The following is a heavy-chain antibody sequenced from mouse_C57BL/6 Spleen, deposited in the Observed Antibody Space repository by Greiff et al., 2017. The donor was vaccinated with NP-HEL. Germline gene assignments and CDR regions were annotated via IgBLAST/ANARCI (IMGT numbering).Heavy chain of an antibody. D-gene: IGHD2-3*01. CDR1: GYTFTDYY. CDR3: ARAYDGYYNAMDY. CDR2: INPNNGGT. Sequence: EVKLQQSGPELVKPGASVKISCKASGYTFTDYYMNWVKQSHGKSLEWIGDINPNNGGTSYNQKFKGKATLTVDKSSSTAYMELRSLTSEDSAVYYCARAYDGYYNAMDYWGQGTSVTVSS. J-gene: IGHJ4*01. V-gene: IGHV1-26*01.